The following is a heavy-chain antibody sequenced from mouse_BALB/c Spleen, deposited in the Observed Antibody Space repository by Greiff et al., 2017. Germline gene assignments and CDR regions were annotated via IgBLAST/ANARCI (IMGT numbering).Heavy chain of an antibody. J-gene: IGHJ1*01. V-gene: IGHV1-5*01. CDR1: GYTFTSYW. CDR2: IYPGNSDT. Sequence: VQLQQSGTVLARPGASVKMSCKASGYTFTSYWMHWVKQRPGQGLEWIGAIYPGNSDTSYNQKFKGKAKLTAVTSTSTAYMELSSLTNEDSAVYYCTIYDGLLGYFDVWGAGTTVTVSS. CDR3: TIYDGLLGYFDV. D-gene: IGHD2-3*01.